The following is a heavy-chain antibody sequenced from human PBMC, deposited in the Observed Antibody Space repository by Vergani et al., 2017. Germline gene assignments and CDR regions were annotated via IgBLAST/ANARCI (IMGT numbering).Heavy chain of an antibody. V-gene: IGHV4-59*01. CDR3: ARQGITMVRGVIRHFDY. CDR2: IYYSGST. D-gene: IGHD3-10*01. J-gene: IGHJ4*02. CDR1: GGSISSYY. Sequence: QVQLQESGPGLVKPSETLSLNCTVPGGSISSYYWSWIRQPPGKGLEWIGYIYYSGSTNYNPSLKSRVTISVDTSKNQFSLKLSSVTAADTAVYYCARQGITMVRGVIRHFDYWGQGTLVTVSS.